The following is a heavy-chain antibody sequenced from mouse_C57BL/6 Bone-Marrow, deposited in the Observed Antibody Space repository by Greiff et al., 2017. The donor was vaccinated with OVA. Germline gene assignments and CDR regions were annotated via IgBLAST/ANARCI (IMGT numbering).Heavy chain of an antibody. D-gene: IGHD4-1*01. V-gene: IGHV8-8*01. Sequence: QVTLKESGPGILQPSQTLSLTCSFSGFSLSTFGMGVGWIRQPSGKGLEWLAHIWWDDDKYYNPALKSRLTISKDTSKNQVFLKIANVDTADTATYYCARMRLTGTRYYAMDYWGQGTSVTVSS. CDR2: IWWDDDK. CDR3: ARMRLTGTRYYAMDY. CDR1: GFSLSTFGMG. J-gene: IGHJ4*01.